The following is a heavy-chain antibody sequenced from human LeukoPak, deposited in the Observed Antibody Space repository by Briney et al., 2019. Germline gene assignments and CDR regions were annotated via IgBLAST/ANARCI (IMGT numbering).Heavy chain of an antibody. D-gene: IGHD1-14*01. CDR1: GGSIRTYF. V-gene: IGHV4-59*01. CDR3: ARESGRSTSEHWLDP. CDR2: IDYSGTT. J-gene: IGHJ5*02. Sequence: PSETLSLTCTVPGGSIRTYFWTWIRQSPGQGLEWIGYIDYSGTTSYSPSLKSRVTISIDTSKNQFSLKLTSVTAADTAVYYCARESGRSTSEHWLDPWGQGTLVTVSS.